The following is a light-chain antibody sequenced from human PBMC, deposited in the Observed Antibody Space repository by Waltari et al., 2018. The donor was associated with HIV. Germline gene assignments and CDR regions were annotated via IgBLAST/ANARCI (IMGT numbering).Light chain of an antibody. CDR2: EVN. Sequence: QSALTQPPSASGSPGQSVTISCTGSDSDIGSYNYVSWYQQHPGKAPKLMIYEVNNRPSGVPDRVSCAKSGSVASLTVSGLQADDEADYYCSSYAGRDIRVVFGGGTKLTVL. V-gene: IGLV2-8*01. CDR3: SSYAGRDIRVV. J-gene: IGLJ2*01. CDR1: DSDIGSYNY.